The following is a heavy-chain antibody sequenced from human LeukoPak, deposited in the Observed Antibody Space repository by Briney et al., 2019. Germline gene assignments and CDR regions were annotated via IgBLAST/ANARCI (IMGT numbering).Heavy chain of an antibody. CDR3: ASPSVCSSTSCYNDYYYYGMDV. Sequence: GASVKVSCKASGGTFSSYAISWVRQAPGQGLEWMGRIIPILGIANYAQKFQGRVTITADKSTSTAYMELSSLRSEDTAVYYCASPSVCSSTSCYNDYYYYGMDVWGQGTTVTVSS. J-gene: IGHJ6*02. CDR1: GGTFSSYA. V-gene: IGHV1-69*04. CDR2: IIPILGIA. D-gene: IGHD2-2*02.